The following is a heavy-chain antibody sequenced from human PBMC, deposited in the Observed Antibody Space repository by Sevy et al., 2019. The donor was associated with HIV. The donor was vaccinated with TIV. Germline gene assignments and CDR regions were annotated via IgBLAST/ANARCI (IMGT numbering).Heavy chain of an antibody. J-gene: IGHJ4*02. CDR3: WTGDNSGYYVDY. D-gene: IGHD3-22*01. CDR1: GFTFSGSA. CDR2: IRYKANGNAT. V-gene: IGHV3-73*01. Sequence: GGSLRLSCAASGFTFSGSAMHWVRQASGKGLEWVGRIRYKANGNATAYAASVKGRFTISRDDSKNTVYLQMNSLKTQEKALYYCWTGDNSGYYVDYWGQGILVTVSS.